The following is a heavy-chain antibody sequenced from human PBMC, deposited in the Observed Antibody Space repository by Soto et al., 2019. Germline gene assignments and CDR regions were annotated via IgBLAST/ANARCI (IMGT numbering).Heavy chain of an antibody. CDR2: INPNSGGT. D-gene: IGHD6-13*01. V-gene: IGHV1-2*04. J-gene: IGHJ4*02. Sequence: QVQLVQSGAEVKKPGASVKVSCKASGYTFTGYYMHWVRQAPGQGLEWMGWINPNSGGTNYAQKFQGWVTMTRDTSINTAYMELSRLRSDDTAVYYCARAEYSSSWYYFDYWGQGTLVTVSS. CDR1: GYTFTGYY. CDR3: ARAEYSSSWYYFDY.